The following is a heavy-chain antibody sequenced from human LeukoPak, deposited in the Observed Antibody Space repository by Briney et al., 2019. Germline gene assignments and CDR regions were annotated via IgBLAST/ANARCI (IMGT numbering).Heavy chain of an antibody. CDR3: ALTAGNGY. CDR1: GFTFDDYA. CDR2: ISWNSGSI. J-gene: IGHJ4*02. Sequence: GRSLRPSCAASGFTFDDYAMHWVRQAPGKGLEWVSGISWNSGSIGYADSVKGRFTISRDNAKNSLYLQMNSLRAEDTALYYCALTAGNGYWGQGTLVTVSS. V-gene: IGHV3-9*01. D-gene: IGHD6-13*01.